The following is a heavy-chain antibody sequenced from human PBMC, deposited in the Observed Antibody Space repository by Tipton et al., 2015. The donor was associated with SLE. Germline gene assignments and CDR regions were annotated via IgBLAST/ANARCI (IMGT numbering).Heavy chain of an antibody. J-gene: IGHJ6*02. CDR1: GGSISSSSYY. Sequence: TLSLTCTVSGGSISSSSYYWGWIRQPPGKGLEWIGSIYYSGSTNYNPSLKSRVTISVDTSKNQFSLKLSSVTAADTAVYYCARGGGPPGYYYYGMDVWGQGTTVTVSS. D-gene: IGHD3-16*01. CDR2: IYYSGST. CDR3: ARGGGPPGYYYYGMDV. V-gene: IGHV4-39*07.